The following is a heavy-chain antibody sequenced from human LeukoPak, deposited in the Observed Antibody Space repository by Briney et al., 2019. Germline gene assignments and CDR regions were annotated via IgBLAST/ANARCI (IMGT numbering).Heavy chain of an antibody. CDR2: ISGSGGST. V-gene: IGHV3-23*01. D-gene: IGHD1-26*01. CDR1: GFTFSNYN. CDR3: AKDPRGVGAARQFDY. Sequence: GGSLRLSCAASGFTFSNYNMNWVRQAPGKGLEWVSAISGSGGSTYYADSVKGRFTISRDNSKNTLYLQMNSLRAEDTAVYYCAKDPRGVGAARQFDYWGQGTLVTVSS. J-gene: IGHJ4*02.